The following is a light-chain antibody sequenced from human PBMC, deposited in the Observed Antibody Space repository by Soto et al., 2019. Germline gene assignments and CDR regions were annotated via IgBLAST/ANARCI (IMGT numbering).Light chain of an antibody. J-gene: IGLJ1*01. Sequence: QSVLTQPPSVSGAPGQRVTISCTGSSPNIGAGYDVHWYQQLPGTAPKLLIYGNSNRPSGVPDRFSGSKSGTLASLAITGLQAEDEADYYCQSYDSSLSGSYVFGTGTKVTVL. V-gene: IGLV1-40*01. CDR3: QSYDSSLSGSYV. CDR1: SPNIGAGYD. CDR2: GNS.